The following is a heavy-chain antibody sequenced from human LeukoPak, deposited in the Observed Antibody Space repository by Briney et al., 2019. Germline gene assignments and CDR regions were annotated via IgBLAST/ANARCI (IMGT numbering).Heavy chain of an antibody. D-gene: IGHD1-1*01. Sequence: GGSLRLSCAASGFTFSNAWMSWVRQAPGKGLEWVANMNDDGSEQYYVDSVKGRFTISRDNAKKSLYLQMNSLRAEDTAVYFCARDLVRYNYDTEDSWGQGTLVTVSS. V-gene: IGHV3-7*01. CDR1: GFTFSNAW. CDR3: ARDLVRYNYDTEDS. CDR2: MNDDGSEQ. J-gene: IGHJ4*02.